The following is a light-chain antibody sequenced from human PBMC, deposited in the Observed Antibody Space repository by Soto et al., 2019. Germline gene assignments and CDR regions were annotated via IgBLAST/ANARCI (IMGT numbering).Light chain of an antibody. CDR3: SSYTSTTTLRV. Sequence: QSALTQPASVSGSPGQSITISCTGTSSDVGGSNYVSWYQQHPGKAPKLMIFEVSNRPSGVSNRFSGSKSGNTASLIISGLQPEDEADYYCSSYTSTTTLRVFGGGTKLTVL. CDR2: EVS. V-gene: IGLV2-14*01. J-gene: IGLJ3*02. CDR1: SSDVGGSNY.